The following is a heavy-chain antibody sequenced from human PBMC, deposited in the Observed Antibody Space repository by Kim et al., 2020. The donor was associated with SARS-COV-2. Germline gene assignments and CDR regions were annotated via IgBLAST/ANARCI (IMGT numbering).Heavy chain of an antibody. V-gene: IGHV3-9*01. J-gene: IGHJ4*02. D-gene: IGHD3-10*01. CDR3: AKDFSVDEHFDY. Sequence: GYADSVKCRFTISRDNAKNSLYLQMNSLRAEDTALYYCAKDFSVDEHFDYWGQGTLVTVSS.